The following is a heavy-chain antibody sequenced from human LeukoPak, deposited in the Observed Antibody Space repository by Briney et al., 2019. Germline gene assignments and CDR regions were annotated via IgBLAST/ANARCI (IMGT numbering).Heavy chain of an antibody. D-gene: IGHD2-21*01. CDR3: ARGGGDYYYMDV. J-gene: IGHJ6*03. V-gene: IGHV4-34*01. Sequence: GSLRLPCAASGFTFSSYEMNWVRQPPGKGLEWMGEINHSGSTNYNPSLKSRVTMSVDTSKNQFSLKLSSVTAADTAVYYCARGGGDYYYMDVWGKGTTVTVSS. CDR2: INHSGST. CDR1: GFTFSSYE.